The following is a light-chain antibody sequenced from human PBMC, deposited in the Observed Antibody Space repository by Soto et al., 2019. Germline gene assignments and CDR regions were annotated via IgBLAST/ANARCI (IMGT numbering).Light chain of an antibody. Sequence: DIKMTQSPSSLSASVGDRVTISCRASQSMFTYLNWYQQKPGKAPKLLIYAAYSLQSGVPSRFSGSGSGTDFTLTISSLQPEDSATYYCQQSYNTPLTFGGGTKVEIK. J-gene: IGKJ4*01. CDR1: QSMFTY. V-gene: IGKV1-39*01. CDR2: AAY. CDR3: QQSYNTPLT.